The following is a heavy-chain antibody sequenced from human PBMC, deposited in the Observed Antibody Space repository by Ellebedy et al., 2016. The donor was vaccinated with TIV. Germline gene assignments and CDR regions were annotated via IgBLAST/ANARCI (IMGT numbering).Heavy chain of an antibody. V-gene: IGHV4-34*01. CDR3: ARDLRKGGMDV. CDR2: ISQSGST. Sequence: SETLSLTXAVYGGSFSGDYWSYIRQPPGKGLEWIGEISQSGSTNYNPSLKSRVTISVDTSKKQFSLKLSSVTAADTAVYYCARDLRKGGMDVWGQGTTVTVSS. D-gene: IGHD3-9*01. J-gene: IGHJ6*02. CDR1: GGSFSGDY.